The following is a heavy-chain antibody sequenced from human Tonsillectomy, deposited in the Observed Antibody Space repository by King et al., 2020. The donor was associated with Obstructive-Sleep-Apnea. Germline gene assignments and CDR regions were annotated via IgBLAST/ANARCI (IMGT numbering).Heavy chain of an antibody. CDR2: NSLSWGSI. CDR3: AKDKDSSGWYADY. D-gene: IGHD6-19*01. J-gene: IGHJ4*02. CDR1: GFTFDDYA. V-gene: IGHV3-9*01. Sequence: VQLVESGGGLVQPGRSRRLSCVASGFTFDDYAMHWVRQAPGKGLECGSCNSLSWGSISFGDSVKGRFNISRDNVNKSLYLQMNSLRVEDTALYYCAKDKDSSGWYADYWGQGTLVTVSS.